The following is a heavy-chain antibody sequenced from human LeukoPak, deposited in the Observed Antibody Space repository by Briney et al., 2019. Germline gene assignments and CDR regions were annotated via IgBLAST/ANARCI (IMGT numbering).Heavy chain of an antibody. CDR1: GFTFRNYG. Sequence: GGSLRLSCAASGFTFRNYGMYWVRQTPGKGLEWVSAVSGSGGSTYYADSVKGRFTISRDNSKNTLFLQMNSLRAEDTAPYYCAKSVAIYFYYGLDVWGQGTTVTVSS. CDR2: VSGSGGST. V-gene: IGHV3-23*01. J-gene: IGHJ6*02. CDR3: AKSVAIYFYYGLDV.